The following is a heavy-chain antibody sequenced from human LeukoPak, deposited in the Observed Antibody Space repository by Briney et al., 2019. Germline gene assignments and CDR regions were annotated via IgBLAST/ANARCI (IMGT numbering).Heavy chain of an antibody. J-gene: IGHJ4*02. CDR2: MDTNGRTI. CDR3: ARAGSYRFDY. V-gene: IGHV3-74*01. D-gene: IGHD3-10*01. CDR1: GFTFSSYW. Sequence: GGSLRLSCAGSGFTFSSYWLHWVRRGPGKGLVWVARMDTNGRTINYADSVKGRFTISRDNARNTLYLQMNSLTVEDTGVYYCARAGSYRFDYWGQGTLVTVSS.